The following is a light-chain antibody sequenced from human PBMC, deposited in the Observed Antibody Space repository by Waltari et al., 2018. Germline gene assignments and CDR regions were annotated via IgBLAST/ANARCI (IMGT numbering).Light chain of an antibody. J-gene: IGKJ1*01. Sequence: DIVMTQSPVSLAVSLGERATINCKSSQSVLYSSNNKYYLAWYQHEPGQPPKLLIYWASIRESGVPDRFSGSGSGTDFTLTISSLQAEDVAVYYCQQYYSSPRTFGQGTKVEIK. CDR2: WAS. CDR1: QSVLYSSNNKYY. V-gene: IGKV4-1*01. CDR3: QQYYSSPRT.